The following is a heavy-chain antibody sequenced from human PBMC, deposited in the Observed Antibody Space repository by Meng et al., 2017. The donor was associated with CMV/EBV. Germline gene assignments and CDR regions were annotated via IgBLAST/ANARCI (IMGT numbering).Heavy chain of an antibody. CDR1: GFTFSSYS. D-gene: IGHD3-16*01. CDR3: ARDGSRLGPTWFDP. V-gene: IGHV3-21*01. CDR2: ISSSSSYI. J-gene: IGHJ5*02. Sequence: EVQLVESGGGLVKPGGSLRLSRAASGFTFSSYSMNWVRQAPGKGLEWVSSISSSSSYIYYADSVKGRFTISRDNAKNSLYLQMNSLRAEDTAVYYCARDGSRLGPTWFDPWGQGTLVTVSS.